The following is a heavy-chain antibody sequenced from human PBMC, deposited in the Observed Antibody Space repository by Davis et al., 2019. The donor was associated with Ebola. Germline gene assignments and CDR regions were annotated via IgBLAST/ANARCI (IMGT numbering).Heavy chain of an antibody. Sequence: SVKVSCKASGGTFSSYAISWVRQAPGQGLEWMGGIIPIFGTANYAQKFQGRVTITADESTSTAYMELSSLRSEDTAVYYCARFQLAVAGTLDYYYYYGMDVWGQGTTVTVSS. CDR2: IIPIFGTA. J-gene: IGHJ6*02. CDR3: ARFQLAVAGTLDYYYYYGMDV. V-gene: IGHV1-69*13. D-gene: IGHD6-19*01. CDR1: GGTFSSYA.